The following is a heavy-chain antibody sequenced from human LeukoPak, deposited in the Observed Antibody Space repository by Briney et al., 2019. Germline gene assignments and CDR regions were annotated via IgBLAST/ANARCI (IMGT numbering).Heavy chain of an antibody. CDR3: ARQGSAYYFDF. CDR2: VYYSGRT. Sequence: SETLSLTCTVSSGSISTSNYYWGWIRQPPGKELQWIASVYYSGRTNYSPSLKSRVTISVDTSEKQFSLQLNSVTAADTAVYYCARQGSAYYFDFWGQGLLVTVSS. CDR1: SGSISTSNYY. D-gene: IGHD2-15*01. V-gene: IGHV4-39*01. J-gene: IGHJ4*02.